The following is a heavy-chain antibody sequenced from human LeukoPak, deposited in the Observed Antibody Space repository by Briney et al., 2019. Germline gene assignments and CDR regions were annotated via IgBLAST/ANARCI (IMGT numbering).Heavy chain of an antibody. D-gene: IGHD6-6*01. CDR1: GGSLSGYY. V-gene: IGHV4-34*01. J-gene: IGHJ4*02. Sequence: SETLSLTCAVYGGSLSGYYWSWIRQPPGKGLEWIGEINHSGSTNYNPSLKSRVTISVDTSKNQFSLKLSSVTAADTAVYYCARGGFSIAARPCDYWGQGTLVTVSS. CDR3: ARGGFSIAARPCDY. CDR2: INHSGST.